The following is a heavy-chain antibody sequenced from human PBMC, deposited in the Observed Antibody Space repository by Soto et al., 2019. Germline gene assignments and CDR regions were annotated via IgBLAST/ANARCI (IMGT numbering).Heavy chain of an antibody. CDR3: ARDLLSGWQGYYYYGMDV. CDR2: INPNSGGT. CDR1: GYTFTGCY. V-gene: IGHV1-2*04. D-gene: IGHD6-19*01. J-gene: IGHJ6*02. Sequence: QVQLVQSGAEVKKPGASVKVSCKASGYTFTGCYMHWVRQAPGQGLEWMGWINPNSGGTNYAQKFQGWVTMTRDTSISTAYMELSRLRSDDTAVYYCARDLLSGWQGYYYYGMDVWGQGTTVTVSS.